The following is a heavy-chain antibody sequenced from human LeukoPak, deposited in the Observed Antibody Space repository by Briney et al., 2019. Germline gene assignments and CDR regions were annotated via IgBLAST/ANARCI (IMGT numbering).Heavy chain of an antibody. CDR1: GYSFTSYW. V-gene: IGHV5-10-1*01. Sequence: GESLKISCKGSGYSFTSYWISWVRQMPGKGLEWMGRIDPSDSYTSYSPSFQGHVTISADKSITTAYLQWSSLKASDTAMYYCATVSRSSDWFDPWGQGTLVTVSS. CDR3: ATVSRSSDWFDP. J-gene: IGHJ5*02. D-gene: IGHD6-6*01. CDR2: IDPSDSYT.